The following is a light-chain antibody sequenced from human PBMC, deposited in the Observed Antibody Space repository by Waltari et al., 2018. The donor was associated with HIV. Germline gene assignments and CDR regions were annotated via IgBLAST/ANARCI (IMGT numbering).Light chain of an antibody. J-gene: IGLJ2*01. CDR1: SSNIGRNY. CDR3: ASWDDSLSGVV. Sequence: QSVLTQPPSASGTPGQRVTISCSGSSSNIGRNYVPWYQQLPGRAPKLLIYRNNQGPSGVPDRFSGSKSGTSASLAISGLRSEDEADYYCASWDDSLSGVVFGGGTKLTVL. CDR2: RNN. V-gene: IGLV1-47*01.